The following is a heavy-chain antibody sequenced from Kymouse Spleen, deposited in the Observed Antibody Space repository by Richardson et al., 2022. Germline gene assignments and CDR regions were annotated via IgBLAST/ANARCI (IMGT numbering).Heavy chain of an antibody. Sequence: EVQLVESGGGLVKPGGSLRLSCAASGFTFSNAWMSWVRQAPGKGLEWVGRIKSKTDGGTTDYAAPVKGRFTISRDDSKNTLYLQMNSLKTEDTAVYYCTTVRGYSGYESFDYWGQGTLVTVSS. J-gene: IGHJ4*02. CDR1: GFTFSNAW. D-gene: IGHD5-12*01. CDR2: IKSKTDGGTT. V-gene: IGHV3-15*01. CDR3: TTVRGYSGYESFDY.